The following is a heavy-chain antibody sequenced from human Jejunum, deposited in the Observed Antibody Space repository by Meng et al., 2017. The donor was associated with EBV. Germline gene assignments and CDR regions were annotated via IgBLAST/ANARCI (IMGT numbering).Heavy chain of an antibody. CDR2: ISSTSDHI. Sequence: EVELVAAGGVLVKPGGSLRLSCAASGFTLSDYSMTWGRQAPGKGLECVSSISSTSDHIYYVDSVKGRFTISRDNAKNSLYLQMNSLRAEDTAVYYCAKCSTTCQKGSLDYWGQGTLVTVSS. CDR3: AKCSTTCQKGSLDY. V-gene: IGHV3-21*01. D-gene: IGHD2-2*01. J-gene: IGHJ4*02. CDR1: GFTLSDYS.